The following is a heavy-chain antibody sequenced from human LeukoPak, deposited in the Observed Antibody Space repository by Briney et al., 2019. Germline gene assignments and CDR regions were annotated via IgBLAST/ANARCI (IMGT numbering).Heavy chain of an antibody. Sequence: QPGGSLRLSCAASGFTFSSYSMNWVRQAPGKGLEWVSSISSSGSTIYYADSVKGRFTISRDNAKNSLYLQMNSLRAEDTAVYYCARDPGEERDVWGKGTTVTVSS. CDR1: GFTFSSYS. D-gene: IGHD3-16*01. J-gene: IGHJ6*04. V-gene: IGHV3-48*04. CDR2: ISSSGSTI. CDR3: ARDPGEERDV.